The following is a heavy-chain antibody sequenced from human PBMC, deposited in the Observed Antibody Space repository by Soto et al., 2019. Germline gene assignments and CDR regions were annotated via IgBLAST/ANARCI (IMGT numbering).Heavy chain of an antibody. CDR3: ARGSYYYGSGRQNYYMDV. CDR2: INWNGGST. Sequence: GGSLRLSCAASGFTFDDYGMSWVRQAPGKGLEWVSGINWNGGSTGYADSVKGRFTISRDNAKNSLYLQMNSLRAEDTALYHCARGSYYYGSGRQNYYMDVWGKGTTVTVSS. V-gene: IGHV3-20*01. D-gene: IGHD3-10*01. J-gene: IGHJ6*03. CDR1: GFTFDDYG.